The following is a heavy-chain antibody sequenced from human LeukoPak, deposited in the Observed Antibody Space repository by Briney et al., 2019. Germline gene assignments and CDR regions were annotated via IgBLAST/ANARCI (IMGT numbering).Heavy chain of an antibody. D-gene: IGHD3-3*01. CDR2: IYYSGST. J-gene: IGHJ4*02. Sequence: SETLSLTCTVSGGSISSSSYYWGWIRQPPGKGLEWIGSIYYSGSTYYNPSLKSRVTISVDTSKNQFSLKLSSVTAADTAVYYCAGGFLEWLNEPFDYWGQGTLVTVSS. CDR1: GGSISSSSYY. V-gene: IGHV4-39*01. CDR3: AGGFLEWLNEPFDY.